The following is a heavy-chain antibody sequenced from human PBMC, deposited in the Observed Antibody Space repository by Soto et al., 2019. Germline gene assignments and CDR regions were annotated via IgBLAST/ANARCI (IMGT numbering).Heavy chain of an antibody. CDR1: GGSISSGDYY. CDR2: IYYSGST. Sequence: SETLSLTCTVSGGSISSGDYYWSWIRQPPGKGLEWIGYIYYSGSTYYNPSLKSRVTISVDTSKNQFSLKLSSVTAADTAVYYCARGCSGGSCYSERNYYYYGMDVWGQGTTVTVSS. J-gene: IGHJ6*02. V-gene: IGHV4-30-4*01. CDR3: ARGCSGGSCYSERNYYYYGMDV. D-gene: IGHD2-15*01.